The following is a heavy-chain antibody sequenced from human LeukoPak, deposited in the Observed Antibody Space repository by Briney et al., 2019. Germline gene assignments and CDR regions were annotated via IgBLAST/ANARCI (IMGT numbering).Heavy chain of an antibody. CDR2: ITASGTAM. V-gene: IGHV3-48*02. D-gene: IGHD1-26*01. CDR1: GFTFSSYS. CDR3: ASSGSYRFDY. J-gene: IGHJ4*02. Sequence: GGSLRLSCAASGFTFSSYSMNWVSQAPGKGLEWVSHITASGTAMFYADSVKGRFTISRDNAKNSLYLQMNSLRDEDTAVYYCASSGSYRFDYWGQGTLVTVSS.